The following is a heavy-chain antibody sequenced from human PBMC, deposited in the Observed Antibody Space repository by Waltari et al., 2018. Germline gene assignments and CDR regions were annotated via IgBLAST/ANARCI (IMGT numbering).Heavy chain of an antibody. D-gene: IGHD1-26*01. Sequence: EVQLAESGGGLVQPGGSLKLSCAASAFTLSSSAVHWVRQASGKGLEWVGRIRSRAGDYATTYTVSVRGRFTISRDDSKNTAYLQLNSLKTEDTAVYYCSVGATAPWGQGTLVTVSS. CDR3: SVGATAP. V-gene: IGHV3-73*01. J-gene: IGHJ4*02. CDR2: IRSRAGDYAT. CDR1: AFTLSSSA.